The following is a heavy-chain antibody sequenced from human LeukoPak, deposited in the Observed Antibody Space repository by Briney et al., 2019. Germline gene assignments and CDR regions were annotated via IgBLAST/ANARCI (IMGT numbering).Heavy chain of an antibody. CDR3: ARDHRFGGVPHWFDP. V-gene: IGHV3-7*01. CDR1: GFSFASYW. CDR2: INQDGSEI. J-gene: IGHJ5*02. D-gene: IGHD3-16*01. Sequence: GGSLRLSXAASGFSFASYWLSWVRQAPGKGLQWLANINQDGSEIHYADSVKGRFTISRDNAENSVYLQMSSLRAEDTAVYFCARDHRFGGVPHWFDPWGQGTLVTVSS.